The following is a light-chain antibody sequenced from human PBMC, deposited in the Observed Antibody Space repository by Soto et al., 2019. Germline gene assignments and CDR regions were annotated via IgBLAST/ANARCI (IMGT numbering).Light chain of an antibody. CDR1: QSVSSN. CDR2: GAS. V-gene: IGKV3-11*01. CDR3: QQRGNWPRT. J-gene: IGKJ1*01. Sequence: EIVMTQSPATLSVSPGERATLSCRASQSVSSNLAWYQQKPGQAPRLLIYGASNRATGIPARFSGSGSGTDFTLTISSLEPEDFAVYYCQQRGNWPRTFGQGTKVDIK.